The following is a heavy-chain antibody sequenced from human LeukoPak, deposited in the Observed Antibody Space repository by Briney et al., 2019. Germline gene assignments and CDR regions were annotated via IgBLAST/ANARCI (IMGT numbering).Heavy chain of an antibody. CDR1: GFTFSGFW. Sequence: GGSLRFSCAVSGFTFSGFWMSWSRQAPGKGLEWVASINSDGSEGYYADVVKGRFTISRDNAKNSLYLQINSLRAEDTAVYYCARSSYSSSSSVWGQGTMVTVSS. CDR2: INSDGSEG. D-gene: IGHD6-6*01. J-gene: IGHJ3*01. V-gene: IGHV3-7*03. CDR3: ARSSYSSSSSV.